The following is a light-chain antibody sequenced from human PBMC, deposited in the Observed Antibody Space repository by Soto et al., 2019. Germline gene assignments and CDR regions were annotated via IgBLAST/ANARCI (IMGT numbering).Light chain of an antibody. CDR2: DAS. CDR3: QHYDSVPCT. V-gene: IGKV1-33*01. J-gene: IGKJ2*02. CDR1: QDIKNY. Sequence: DIQLTQSPSSLSAYVGDRVTITCQASQDIKNYLIWYQQKAGEAPNLLIYDASTLGTGVSSRFSGSGSGTEFSLTITNLQPEDIPTYYCQHYDSVPCTFGQGTRLEIK.